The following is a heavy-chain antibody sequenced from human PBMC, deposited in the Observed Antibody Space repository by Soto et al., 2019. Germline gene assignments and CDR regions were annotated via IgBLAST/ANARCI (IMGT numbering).Heavy chain of an antibody. Sequence: QVQLVQSGAEVQKPGSSVKVSCKASGGTFSSYAISWVRQAPGQGLEWMGGIIPIFGTANYAQKFQGRVTITADKSTSTAYMELSSLRSEDTAVYYCARDGPVNYYDSSGFFGYWGQGTLVTVSS. D-gene: IGHD3-22*01. CDR2: IIPIFGTA. CDR1: GGTFSSYA. J-gene: IGHJ4*02. CDR3: ARDGPVNYYDSSGFFGY. V-gene: IGHV1-69*06.